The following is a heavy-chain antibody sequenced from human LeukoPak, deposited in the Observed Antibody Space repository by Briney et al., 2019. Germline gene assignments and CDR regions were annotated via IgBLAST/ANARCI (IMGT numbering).Heavy chain of an antibody. CDR2: IERSEST. V-gene: IGHV4-4*02. Sequence: PSETLSHTCAVSGGSLSSGYWWSWARQPPGKGLEWSGEIERSESTNYNPSLKSRVTISVDTSKNQFSLKLSSVTAPDTAVYYCARVSALHVSSYDYVWGSYRYYFDYWGQGTLVTVSS. D-gene: IGHD3-16*02. CDR3: ARVSALHVSSYDYVWGSYRYYFDY. CDR1: GGSLSSGYW. J-gene: IGHJ4*02.